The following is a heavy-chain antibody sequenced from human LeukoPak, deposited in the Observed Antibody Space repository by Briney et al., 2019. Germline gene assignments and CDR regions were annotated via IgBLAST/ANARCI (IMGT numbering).Heavy chain of an antibody. J-gene: IGHJ5*02. D-gene: IGHD2-2*03. V-gene: IGHV5-51*01. CDR2: IYPGDSDT. Sequence: GESLKISCKGSGYSFTSYWIGWVRQMPGKGLEWMGIIYPGDSDTRYSPPFQGQVTISADKSISTAYLQWSSLKASDTAMYYCARHPLDSYNWFDPWGQGTLVTVSS. CDR3: ARHPLDSYNWFDP. CDR1: GYSFTSYW.